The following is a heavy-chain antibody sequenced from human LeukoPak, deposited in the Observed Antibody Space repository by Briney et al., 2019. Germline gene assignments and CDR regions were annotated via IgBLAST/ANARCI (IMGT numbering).Heavy chain of an antibody. D-gene: IGHD1-26*01. CDR3: ARNRGNYYGDAFDI. CDR1: GFTFDDYA. CDR2: NSWNSGSI. Sequence: GGSLRLSCAASGFTFDDYAMHWVRQAPGKGLEWVSGNSWNSGSIGYADSVKGRFTISRDNAKNSLYLQMNSLRAEDTAVYYCARNRGNYYGDAFDIWGQGTMLTVSS. V-gene: IGHV3-9*01. J-gene: IGHJ3*02.